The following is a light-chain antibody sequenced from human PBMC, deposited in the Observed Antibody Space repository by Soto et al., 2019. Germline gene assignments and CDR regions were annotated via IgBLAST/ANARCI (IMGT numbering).Light chain of an antibody. V-gene: IGLV2-14*01. Sequence: QSALTQPASVSGSPEQSITISCTGTSSDVGGNKYVSWYQQYPGKVPKLLINKVTNRPSGVSYRFSGSKSGNTASLTISALLAEDEADYFCASSTSDSLYVFGTGTKLTVL. J-gene: IGLJ1*01. CDR1: SSDVGGNKY. CDR3: ASSTSDSLYV. CDR2: KVT.